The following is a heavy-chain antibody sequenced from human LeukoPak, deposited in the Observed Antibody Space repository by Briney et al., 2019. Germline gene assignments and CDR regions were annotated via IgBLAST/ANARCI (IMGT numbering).Heavy chain of an antibody. CDR3: AKDGVIIAAAAPSFDY. J-gene: IGHJ4*02. Sequence: PGGSLRLSCAASGFTFSSYGMHWVRQAPGKGLEWVAFIRYDGSNKYYADSVKGRFTISRDSSKNTLYLQMNSLRAEDTAVYYCAKDGVIIAAAAPSFDYWGQGTLVTVSS. V-gene: IGHV3-30*02. CDR2: IRYDGSNK. CDR1: GFTFSSYG. D-gene: IGHD6-13*01.